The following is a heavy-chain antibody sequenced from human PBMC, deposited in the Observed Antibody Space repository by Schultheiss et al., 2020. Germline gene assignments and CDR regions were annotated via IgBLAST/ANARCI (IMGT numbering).Heavy chain of an antibody. J-gene: IGHJ6*02. CDR3: ARDLAGGTMVRYYGMDV. V-gene: IGHV3-33*01. CDR1: GFTFSSYG. CDR2: IWYDGSNK. Sequence: GGSLRLSCAASGFTFSSYGMHWVRQAPGKGLEWVAVIWYDGSNKYYADSVKGRFTISRDNSKNTLYLQMNSLRAEDTAVYFCARDLAGGTMVRYYGMDVWGQGTTVTVSS. D-gene: IGHD3-10*01.